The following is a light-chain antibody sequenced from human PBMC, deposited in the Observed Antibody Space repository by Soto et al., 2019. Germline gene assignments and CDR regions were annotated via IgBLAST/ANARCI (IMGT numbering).Light chain of an antibody. Sequence: QSVLTQPASVSGSPGQSITISCTGTNSDVGSYNLVSWYQQHPGKAPKFMIYEGSKRPSGVSNRFSGSKSGNTASLTISGLQAEDEADYYCCSYAGSSTYVFGTGTKVTVL. J-gene: IGLJ1*01. CDR3: CSYAGSSTYV. CDR2: EGS. V-gene: IGLV2-23*01. CDR1: NSDVGSYNL.